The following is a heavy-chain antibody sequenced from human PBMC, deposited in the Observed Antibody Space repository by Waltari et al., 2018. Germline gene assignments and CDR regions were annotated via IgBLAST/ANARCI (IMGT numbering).Heavy chain of an antibody. D-gene: IGHD3-3*01. Sequence: QLQLQESGPGLVKPSETLSLTCTVSGGSISSSSYYWGWIRQPPGKGLEWIGSIYYSGRTYYTPSLKSRVTISVDTSKNQFSLKLSSVTAADTAVYYCARHYAYYDFWSGYYTYNWFDPWGQGTLVTVSS. J-gene: IGHJ5*02. V-gene: IGHV4-39*01. CDR2: IYYSGRT. CDR3: ARHYAYYDFWSGYYTYNWFDP. CDR1: GGSISSSSYY.